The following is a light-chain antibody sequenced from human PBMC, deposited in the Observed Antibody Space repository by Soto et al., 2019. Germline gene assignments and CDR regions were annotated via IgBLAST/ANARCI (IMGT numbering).Light chain of an antibody. J-gene: IGLJ3*02. CDR2: EVS. CDR3: NSYAGSNNWV. V-gene: IGLV2-8*01. CDR1: SSDVGGYNY. Sequence: QSVLTQPPSASGSPGQSVTISCTGTSSDVGGYNYVSWYQQHPGKAPKLMIYEVSKRPSGVPDRFSGSKSGNTASLTVSGLQAEDEADYYCNSYAGSNNWVFGGGTKPPS.